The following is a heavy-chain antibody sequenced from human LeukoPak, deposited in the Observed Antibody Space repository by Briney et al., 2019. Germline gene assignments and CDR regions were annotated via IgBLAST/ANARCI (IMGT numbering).Heavy chain of an antibody. CDR1: GGSISSGGNY. D-gene: IGHD6-13*01. CDR2: IYYSGST. J-gene: IGHJ4*02. Sequence: SQTLSLTCTVSGGSISSGGNYWSWIRQHPGQGLEWFGYIYYSGSTYYNPSLKSRVTISVDTSKNQFSLKLSSVTAADTAVYYCAGISSWYGVAFDYWGQGTLVTVSS. V-gene: IGHV4-31*03. CDR3: AGISSWYGVAFDY.